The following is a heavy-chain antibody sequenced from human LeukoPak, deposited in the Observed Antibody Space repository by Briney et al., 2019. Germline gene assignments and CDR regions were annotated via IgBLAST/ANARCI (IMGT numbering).Heavy chain of an antibody. CDR2: IRYDGSNK. D-gene: IGHD5-12*01. J-gene: IGHJ4*02. V-gene: IGHV3-30*02. CDR1: GFTFSSYG. Sequence: RGSLRLSCAASGFTFSSYGMHWVRQAPGKGLEWVAFIRYDGSNKYYADSVKGRFTISRDNSKNTLYLQMNSLRAEDTAVYYCAKDLHDYTYFDYWGQGTLVTVSS. CDR3: AKDLHDYTYFDY.